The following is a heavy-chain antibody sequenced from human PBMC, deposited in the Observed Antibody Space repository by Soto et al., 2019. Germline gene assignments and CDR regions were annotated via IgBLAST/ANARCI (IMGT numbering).Heavy chain of an antibody. V-gene: IGHV1-8*01. Sequence: ASVKVSCKASGYTFTSYDINWVRQATGQGLEWMGWMNPNSGNTGYAQKFQGRVTMTRNTSISTAYMELSSLRSEDTAVYYCARKGGGRFSYNYYYYYMDVWGKGTTVTVSS. D-gene: IGHD2-21*01. CDR3: ARKGGGRFSYNYYYYYMDV. J-gene: IGHJ6*03. CDR1: GYTFTSYD. CDR2: MNPNSGNT.